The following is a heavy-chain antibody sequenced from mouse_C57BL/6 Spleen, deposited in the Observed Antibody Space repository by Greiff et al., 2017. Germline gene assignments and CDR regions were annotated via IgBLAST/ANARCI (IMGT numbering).Heavy chain of an antibody. Sequence: VMLVESGPELVKPGASVKISCKASGYAFSSSWMNWVKQRPGTGLEWIGRMYPGDGDTNYNGKFKGKATLTADKSSSTAYMQLRSLTSEDSAVYFGARSLCYDYDGEWGQGTTLTV. D-gene: IGHD2-4*01. J-gene: IGHJ2*01. CDR3: ARSLCYDYDGE. CDR1: GYAFSSSW. CDR2: MYPGDGDT. V-gene: IGHV1-82*01.